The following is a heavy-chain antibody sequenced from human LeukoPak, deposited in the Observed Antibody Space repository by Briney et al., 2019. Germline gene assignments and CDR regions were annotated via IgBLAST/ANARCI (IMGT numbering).Heavy chain of an antibody. D-gene: IGHD5-12*01. CDR1: GFTFSSYS. V-gene: IGHV3-21*01. J-gene: IGHJ4*02. CDR2: ISSSSSYI. Sequence: PGGSLRPSCAASGFTFSSYSMNWVRQVPGKGLEWVSSISSSSSYIYYGDSVKGRFTISRDNAKDSLYLQMNSLRAEDTAVYYCARDYEIYWGQGTLVTVSS. CDR3: ARDYEIY.